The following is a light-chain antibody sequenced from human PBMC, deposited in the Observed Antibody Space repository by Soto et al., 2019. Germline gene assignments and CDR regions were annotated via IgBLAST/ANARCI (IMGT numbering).Light chain of an antibody. CDR3: QQYNRWPLT. CDR1: QSVGSN. CDR2: DAS. Sequence: EIVMTQSPATLSVSPGERVTLSCRASQSVGSNLAWYQQKPGQAPRVLIYDASTRATGISGSFSGSGSGTEFTLTISSLQSEDFAVYYCQQYNRWPLTFGGGTKVDIK. J-gene: IGKJ4*01. V-gene: IGKV3-15*01.